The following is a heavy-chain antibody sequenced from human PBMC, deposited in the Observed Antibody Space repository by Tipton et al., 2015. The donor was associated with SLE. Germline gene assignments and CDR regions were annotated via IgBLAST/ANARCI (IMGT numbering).Heavy chain of an antibody. J-gene: IGHJ3*02. CDR3: AREGKKVGATTRFAFDI. CDR1: GFTFSSYS. Sequence: SLRLSCAASGFTFSSYSMNWVRQAPGKGLEWVSSISSSSSYTNYADSVKGRFTISRDNAKNSLYLQMNSLRAEDTAVYYCAREGKKVGATTRFAFDIWGQGTMVTVSS. V-gene: IGHV3-21*01. CDR2: ISSSSSYT. D-gene: IGHD1-26*01.